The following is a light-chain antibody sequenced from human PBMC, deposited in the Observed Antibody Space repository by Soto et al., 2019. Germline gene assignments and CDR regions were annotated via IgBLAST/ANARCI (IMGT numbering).Light chain of an antibody. Sequence: QSALTQPASVSGSPGQSITISCTGTSSNVGSYKYVSWYQQHPDKAPKLIIYDVTNRPSGISNRFSGSKSGNTASLTISGLQAEDEADYYCSSYTSSSSYVFGTGTKVTVL. CDR2: DVT. V-gene: IGLV2-14*01. CDR1: SSNVGSYKY. CDR3: SSYTSSSSYV. J-gene: IGLJ1*01.